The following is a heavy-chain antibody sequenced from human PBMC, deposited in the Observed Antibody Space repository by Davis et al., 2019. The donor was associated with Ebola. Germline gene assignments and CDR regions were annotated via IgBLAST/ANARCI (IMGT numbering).Heavy chain of an antibody. CDR3: ARERDIVVVPAANNWFDP. CDR1: GYTFTSYG. Sequence: ASVKVSCKASGYTFTSYGISWLRQAPGQGLEWMGWISAYNGNTNYAQKFQGRVTMTRNTSISTAYMELSSLRSEDTAVYYCARERDIVVVPAANNWFDPWGQGTLVTVSS. V-gene: IGHV1-18*01. CDR2: ISAYNGNT. D-gene: IGHD2-2*01. J-gene: IGHJ5*02.